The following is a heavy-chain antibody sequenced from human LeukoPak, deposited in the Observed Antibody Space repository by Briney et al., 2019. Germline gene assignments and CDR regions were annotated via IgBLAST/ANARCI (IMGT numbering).Heavy chain of an antibody. D-gene: IGHD3-10*01. CDR2: ISSSSSYI. CDR1: GFTFSGYS. J-gene: IGHJ3*02. V-gene: IGHV3-21*04. Sequence: GGSLRLSCAASGFTFSGYSMNWVRQAPGKGLEWVSFISSSSSYIHYADSVKGRFTISRDNAKNSLYLQMNSLRAEDMALYYCAKGWFGELDDAFDIWGQGTMVTVSS. CDR3: AKGWFGELDDAFDI.